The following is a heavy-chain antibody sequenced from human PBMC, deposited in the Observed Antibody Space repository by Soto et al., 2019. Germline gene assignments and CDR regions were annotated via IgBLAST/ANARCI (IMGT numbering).Heavy chain of an antibody. CDR1: GGSISSYY. J-gene: IGHJ4*02. CDR3: ARDGRYFDWLSFDY. D-gene: IGHD3-9*01. CDR2: IYYSGST. V-gene: IGHV4-59*01. Sequence: KTSETLSLTCTVSGGSISSYYWSWIRQPPGKGLEWIGYIYYSGSTNYNPSLKSRVTISVDTSKNQFSLKLSSVTAADTAVYYCARDGRYFDWLSFDYWGQGTLVTVSS.